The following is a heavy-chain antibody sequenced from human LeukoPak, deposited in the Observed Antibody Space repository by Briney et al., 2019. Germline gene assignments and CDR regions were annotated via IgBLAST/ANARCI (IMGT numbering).Heavy chain of an antibody. Sequence: SETLSLTCTVSGGSISRDYWSWIRQPPGKGLEWIGYIYYTGSTNYNPSLKSRVTISVDTSKNQFSLNLSSVTAADTAVYYCAIGKCSSTSCYTPYYFDYWGQGTLVTVSS. J-gene: IGHJ4*02. CDR1: GGSISRDY. CDR2: IYYTGST. V-gene: IGHV4-59*01. D-gene: IGHD2-2*02. CDR3: AIGKCSSTSCYTPYYFDY.